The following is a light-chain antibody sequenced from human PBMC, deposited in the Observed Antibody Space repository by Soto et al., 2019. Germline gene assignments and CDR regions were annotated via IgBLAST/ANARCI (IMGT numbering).Light chain of an antibody. CDR2: DVS. CDR1: SSDVGGYNY. J-gene: IGLJ1*01. V-gene: IGLV2-8*01. Sequence: QSVLTQPPSASGSPGQSVTISCTGTSSDVGGYNYVSWYQHHPGKAPKLVIYDVSKRPSGVPDRFSGSKSGNTASLTVSGLQAEDEADYYCSAYGGSNRGVFGTGTKVTVL. CDR3: SAYGGSNRGV.